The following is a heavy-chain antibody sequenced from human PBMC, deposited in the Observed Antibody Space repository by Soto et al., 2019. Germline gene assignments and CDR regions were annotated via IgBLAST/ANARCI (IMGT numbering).Heavy chain of an antibody. J-gene: IGHJ2*01. V-gene: IGHV3-21*01. CDR3: ARDGGSGSRTNWYFDL. CDR1: GFTFSSYS. CDR2: ISSSSSYI. Sequence: EVQLVESGGGLVKPGGSLRLSCAASGFTFSSYSMNWVRQAPGKGLEWVSSISSSSSYIYYADSVKGRFTISRDNAKNSLYLQMNRLRAEDTAVYYCARDGGSGSRTNWYFDLWGRGTLVTFSS. D-gene: IGHD3-10*01.